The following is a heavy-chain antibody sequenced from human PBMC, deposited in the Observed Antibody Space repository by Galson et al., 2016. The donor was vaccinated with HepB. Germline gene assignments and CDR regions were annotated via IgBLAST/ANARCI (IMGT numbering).Heavy chain of an antibody. CDR1: GFTFRSYA. D-gene: IGHD2-2*01. CDR3: ARSRIIYCSSTSCYDAFDI. V-gene: IGHV3-30-3*01. Sequence: SLRLSCAASGFTFRSYAMNWVRQAPGKGLQWVAVISYDGSNKYYADSVKGRFTISRDNSKTTLYLQMNSLRAEDTAVYYCARSRIIYCSSTSCYDAFDIWGQGTMVTVSS. J-gene: IGHJ3*02. CDR2: ISYDGSNK.